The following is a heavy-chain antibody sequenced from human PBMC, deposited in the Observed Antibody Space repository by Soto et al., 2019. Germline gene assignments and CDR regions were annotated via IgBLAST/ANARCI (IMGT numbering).Heavy chain of an antibody. CDR2: TSYDGSNK. V-gene: IGHV3-30-3*01. Sequence: QVQLVESGGGVVQPGRSLRLSCAASGFTFSTYVMHWVRQAPGKGLEWVALTSYDGSNKYYADSVKGRFIISRDNSKNTRYLEMNSLRVEDTAVYYCARDRSVVVIPATPDYWGQGTLVTVSS. CDR3: ARDRSVVVIPATPDY. D-gene: IGHD2-15*01. CDR1: GFTFSTYV. J-gene: IGHJ4*02.